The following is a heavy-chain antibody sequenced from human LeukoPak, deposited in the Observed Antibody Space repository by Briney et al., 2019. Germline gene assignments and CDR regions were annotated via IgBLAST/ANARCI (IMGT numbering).Heavy chain of an antibody. CDR2: IIPIFGTA. CDR3: QYDILTGYSYSSSSGFDY. V-gene: IGHV1-69*13. Sequence: SVKVSCKASGGTFSSYAISWVRQARGQGLEWMGGIIPIFGTANYAQKFQGRVTITADESTSTAYMELSSLRSEDTAVYYCQYDILTGYSYSSSSGFDYWGQGTLVTVSS. CDR1: GGTFSSYA. J-gene: IGHJ4*02. D-gene: IGHD3-9*01.